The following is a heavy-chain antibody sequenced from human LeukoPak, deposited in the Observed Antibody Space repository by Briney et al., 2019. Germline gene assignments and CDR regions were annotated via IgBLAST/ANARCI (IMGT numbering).Heavy chain of an antibody. Sequence: GGSLRLSCAASGFTFSSYAMHWVRQAPGKGLEYVSAISSNGGSTYCANSVKGRFTISRDNSKNTLYLQMGSLRAEDMAVYYCARLQLVRAFDIWGQGTMVTVSS. CDR2: ISSNGGST. J-gene: IGHJ3*02. CDR3: ARLQLVRAFDI. D-gene: IGHD6-13*01. CDR1: GFTFSSYA. V-gene: IGHV3-64*01.